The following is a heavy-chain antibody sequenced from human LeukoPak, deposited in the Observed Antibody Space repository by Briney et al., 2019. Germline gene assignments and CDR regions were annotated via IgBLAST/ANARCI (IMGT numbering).Heavy chain of an antibody. J-gene: IGHJ3*01. V-gene: IGHV3-23*01. D-gene: IGHD4-17*01. CDR1: GFIVSNYA. CDR3: GRDPNGDYVGAFEF. Sequence: GGSLRLSCAASGFIVSNYALVWVRQAPGKRLEWVAAIRDSDDYANYADAVKGRFTISRDRSKNTLSLQMNSLRAEDTAIYYCGRDPNGDYVGAFEFWGQGTMVTVSS. CDR2: IRDSDDYA.